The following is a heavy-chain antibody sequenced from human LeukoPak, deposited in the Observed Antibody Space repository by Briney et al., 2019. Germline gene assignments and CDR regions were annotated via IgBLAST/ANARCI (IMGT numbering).Heavy chain of an antibody. CDR3: ARGLGIQLWTTISDHFDY. V-gene: IGHV4-34*01. D-gene: IGHD5-18*01. Sequence: SETLSLTCAVYGGSFSGYYWSWIRQPPGKGLEWIGEINHSGSTNYNPSLKSRVTISVDTSKNQFSLKLSSVTAADTAVYYCARGLGIQLWTTISDHFDYWGQGTLVTVSS. CDR1: GGSFSGYY. CDR2: INHSGST. J-gene: IGHJ4*02.